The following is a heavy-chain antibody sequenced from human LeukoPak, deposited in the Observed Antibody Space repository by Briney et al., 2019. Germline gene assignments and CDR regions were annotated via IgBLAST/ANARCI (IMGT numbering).Heavy chain of an antibody. J-gene: IGHJ4*02. D-gene: IGHD4-23*01. CDR1: GGSISSSSYY. Sequence: PSETLSLTCTVSGGSISSSSYYWGWIRQPPGKGLEWIGSIYYSGSTYYNPSLKSRVTISVDTSKNQFSLKLSSVTAADTAVYYCARHLVYGGNSGRVSPRGYFDYWGQGTLVTVSS. CDR2: IYYSGST. V-gene: IGHV4-39*01. CDR3: ARHLVYGGNSGRVSPRGYFDY.